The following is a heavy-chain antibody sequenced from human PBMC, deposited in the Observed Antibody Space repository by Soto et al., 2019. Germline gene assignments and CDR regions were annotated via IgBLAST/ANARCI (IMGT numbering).Heavy chain of an antibody. V-gene: IGHV2-5*02. D-gene: IGHD3-10*01. CDR3: AHAPSITMVRGVRWFDP. CDR1: GFSLSTSGVG. CDR2: IYWDDDK. J-gene: IGHJ5*02. Sequence: QITLKESGPTLVKPTQTLTLTCTFSGFSLSTSGVGVGWIRQPPGKALEWLALIYWDDDKRYSPSLKSRLTITKDTSKNQVVLTMTNMDPVDTATYYCAHAPSITMVRGVRWFDPWGQGTLVTVSS.